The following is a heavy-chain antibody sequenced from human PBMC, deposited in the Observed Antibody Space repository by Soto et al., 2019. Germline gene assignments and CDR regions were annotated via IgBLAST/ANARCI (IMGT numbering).Heavy chain of an antibody. J-gene: IGHJ4*02. CDR1: GASIRNGNYY. D-gene: IGHD2-2*01. Sequence: QVQLQESGPGLVKPSQTLSLTCTVSGASIRNGNYYWSWIRQPPGKGLEWIGYIYYSGSTYNNPSRKSRVTMSVDKSKNQFSLKLSSVTAADTAVYYCGRALATYCGSTSCPGPFDYWGQGTLVTVSS. CDR3: GRALATYCGSTSCPGPFDY. V-gene: IGHV4-30-4*01. CDR2: IYYSGST.